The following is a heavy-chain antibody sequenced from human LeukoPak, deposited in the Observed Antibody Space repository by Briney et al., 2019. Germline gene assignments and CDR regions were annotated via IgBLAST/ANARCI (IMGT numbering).Heavy chain of an antibody. V-gene: IGHV3-74*01. D-gene: IGHD3-22*01. CDR1: GFTFSSYW. J-gene: IGHJ3*02. CDR3: AKVWAYDSSGYYYGGAFDI. Sequence: TGGSLRLSCAASGFTFSSYWMHWVRQAPGKGLVWVSRINSDGSSTSYADSVKGRFTISRDSAKNTLYLQMNSLRAEDTAVYYCAKVWAYDSSGYYYGGAFDIWGQGTMVTVSS. CDR2: INSDGSST.